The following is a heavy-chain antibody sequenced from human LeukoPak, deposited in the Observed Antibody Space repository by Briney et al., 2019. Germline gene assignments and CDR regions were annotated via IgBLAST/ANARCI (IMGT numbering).Heavy chain of an antibody. CDR2: ISGSGGST. J-gene: IGHJ6*02. CDR3: AKDHILDGYDILTGYYTGYYYYGMDV. Sequence: GGSLRLSCAASGFTFSSYAMSWVRQAPGKGLEWVSAISGSGGSTYYADSVKGRFTISRDNSKNTLYLQMNSLRAEDTAVYYCAKDHILDGYDILTGYYTGYYYYGMDVWGQGTTVTVSS. CDR1: GFTFSSYA. V-gene: IGHV3-23*01. D-gene: IGHD3-9*01.